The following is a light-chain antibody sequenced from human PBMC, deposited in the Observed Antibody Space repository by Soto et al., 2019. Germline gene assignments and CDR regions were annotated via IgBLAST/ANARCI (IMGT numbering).Light chain of an antibody. Sequence: SVLTQPRSVSGSPGQSVTISCTGTSSDVGGYDYVSWCQQHPGKAPKLLIYDVTRRPSGVPDRFSGSKSGNTASLTISGLQAEDEADYYCCSYAGAYTWMFGGGTQLTVL. CDR1: SSDVGGYDY. CDR2: DVT. V-gene: IGLV2-11*01. J-gene: IGLJ3*02. CDR3: CSYAGAYTWM.